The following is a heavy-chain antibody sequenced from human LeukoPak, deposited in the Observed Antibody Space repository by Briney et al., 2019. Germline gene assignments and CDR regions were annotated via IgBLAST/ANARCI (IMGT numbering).Heavy chain of an antibody. V-gene: IGHV4-61*02. D-gene: IGHD5-18*01. CDR2: TYTSGST. J-gene: IGHJ4*02. Sequence: SETLSLTCTVSGGSISSGSYYWSWIRQPARKGLEWIGRTYTSGSTNYNPSLKSRVTISVDTSKNQFSLKLSSVTAADTAVYYCAKTTWIQLWYDYWGQGILVTVSS. CDR1: GGSISSGSYY. CDR3: AKTTWIQLWYDY.